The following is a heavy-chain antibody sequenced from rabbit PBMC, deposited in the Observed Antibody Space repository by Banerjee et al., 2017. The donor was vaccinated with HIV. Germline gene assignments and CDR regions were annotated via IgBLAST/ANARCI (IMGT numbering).Heavy chain of an antibody. D-gene: IGHD8-1*01. CDR3: ARDLRGSSNRGFYFNL. Sequence: QSLEESGGDLVQPEGSLTLTCKVSGFTINSYYMCWVRQAPGKGLEWIACIYGGSSGNTYYASWAKGRFTISKISSTTVTLQMTSLTAADTAIYFCARDLRGSSNRGFYFNLWGPGTLVTVS. CDR1: GFTINSYY. CDR2: IYGGSSGNT. J-gene: IGHJ4*01. V-gene: IGHV1S40*01.